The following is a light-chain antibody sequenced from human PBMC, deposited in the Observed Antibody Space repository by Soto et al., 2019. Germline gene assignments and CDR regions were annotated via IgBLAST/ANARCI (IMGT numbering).Light chain of an antibody. J-gene: IGKJ1*01. CDR2: KPS. CDR1: QSISSW. Sequence: DIQMTQSPSTLSASVGDRVTITCRASQSISSWLAWYQQKPGKAPKLLIYKPSTLESGVPSRFSGSASGTEFTLTISSLQPDDFAIYYCQQYNGYGSWTFGQGTKVEIK. V-gene: IGKV1-5*03. CDR3: QQYNGYGSWT.